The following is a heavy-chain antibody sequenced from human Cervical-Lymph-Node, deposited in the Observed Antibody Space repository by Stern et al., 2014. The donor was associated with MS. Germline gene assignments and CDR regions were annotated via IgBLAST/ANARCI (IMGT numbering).Heavy chain of an antibody. V-gene: IGHV3-30*18. CDR1: GFTFSSYG. CDR3: AKRSGNQDFDY. D-gene: IGHD1-14*01. CDR2: ISYDGTNR. Sequence: VHLVESGGGVVQPGRSLRLSCAASGFTFSSYGMHWVRQPPGKGLEWVAFISYDGTNRNYADSVKGRFTISRDNTKNTLYLQMNSLRAEDTAVYYCAKRSGNQDFDYWGQGTLVTVSS. J-gene: IGHJ4*02.